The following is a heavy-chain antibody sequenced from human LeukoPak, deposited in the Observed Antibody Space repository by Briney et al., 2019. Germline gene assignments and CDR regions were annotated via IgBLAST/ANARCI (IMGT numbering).Heavy chain of an antibody. CDR1: RFTFSGYK. Sequence: PGGSLRLSCAASRFTFSGYKVNWVRQAPGKGLEWVSSISSSSSYIYYADSVKGRFTISRDNARNSLYLQMNSLRAEDTAVYYCARESGSGEFDYWGQGTLVTVSS. V-gene: IGHV3-21*01. CDR2: ISSSSSYI. CDR3: ARESGSGEFDY. J-gene: IGHJ4*02. D-gene: IGHD2-15*01.